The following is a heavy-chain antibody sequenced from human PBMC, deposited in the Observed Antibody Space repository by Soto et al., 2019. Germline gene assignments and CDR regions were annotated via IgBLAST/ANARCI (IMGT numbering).Heavy chain of an antibody. Sequence: EVQLLESGGSLVQPGGSLRLSCAASGFTFSNYAMSWVRQAPGKGLEWVSAVGGSGTGAYYTNSVKGRFTISRDNSKNTLYLQMNSLRGEDTALYYCAKESQYSSSSILDYWGQGALVTVSS. V-gene: IGHV3-23*01. CDR2: VGGSGTGA. D-gene: IGHD5-12*01. CDR3: AKESQYSSSSILDY. J-gene: IGHJ4*02. CDR1: GFTFSNYA.